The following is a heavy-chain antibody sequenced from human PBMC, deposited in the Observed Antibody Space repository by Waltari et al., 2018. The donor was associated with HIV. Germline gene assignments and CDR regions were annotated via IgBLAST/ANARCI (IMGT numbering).Heavy chain of an antibody. D-gene: IGHD2-2*01. CDR1: GRSISSDSYY. V-gene: IGHV4-39*01. CDR2: IYYSGST. J-gene: IGHJ4*02. Sequence: QLQLQESAPGLVKPSETLSLTWTVSGRSISSDSYYWRWLRQPPGQGLEWIGSIYYSGSTYYNPSLKSRVTIAVDTSKNQFSLKLSSVTAADTAVYYCARQGGPGVVPAAIYYFDYWGQGTLVTVSS. CDR3: ARQGGPGVVPAAIYYFDY.